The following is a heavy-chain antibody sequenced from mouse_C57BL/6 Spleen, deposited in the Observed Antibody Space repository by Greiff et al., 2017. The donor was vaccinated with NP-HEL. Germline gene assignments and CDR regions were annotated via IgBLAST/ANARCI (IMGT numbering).Heavy chain of an antibody. J-gene: IGHJ1*03. D-gene: IGHD1-1*01. CDR3: ARLTYYYGSSRYFDV. CDR1: GYTFTDYN. Sequence: EVQLQQSGPELVKPGASVKMSCKASGYTFTDYNMHWVKQSHGKSLEWIGYINPNNGGTSYNQKFKGKATLTVNKSSSTAYMALRSLTSEDSAVYYCARLTYYYGSSRYFDVWGTGTTVTVSS. CDR2: INPNNGGT. V-gene: IGHV1-22*01.